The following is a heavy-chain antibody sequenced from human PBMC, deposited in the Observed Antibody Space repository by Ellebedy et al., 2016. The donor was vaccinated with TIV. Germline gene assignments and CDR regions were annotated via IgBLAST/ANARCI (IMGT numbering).Heavy chain of an antibody. D-gene: IGHD5-18*01. CDR3: ARMRFVVTAVDY. CDR1: GFTFSSYD. V-gene: IGHV3-13*01. CDR2: IGTAGDT. J-gene: IGHJ4*03. Sequence: GGSLRLSCAASGFTFSSYDMHWVRQGTGKGLEWVSDIGTAGDTYYPGSVKGRFTISRENAKNSVYLQITSLRAEDTAVYYCARMRFVVTAVDYWGQGTLVTVSS.